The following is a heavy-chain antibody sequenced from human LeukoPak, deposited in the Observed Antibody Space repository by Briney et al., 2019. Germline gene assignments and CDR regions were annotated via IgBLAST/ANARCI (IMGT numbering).Heavy chain of an antibody. V-gene: IGHV3-48*03. CDR2: ISSSGSTI. CDR3: ARANGEYDY. J-gene: IGHJ4*02. Sequence: PGGSLRLSCAASGFPFSSYEMNWVRQAPGKGLEWVSYISSSGSTIYYADSVKGRFTISRDNAKNSLYLQMNSLRAEDTAVYYCARANGEYDYWGQGTLVTVSS. D-gene: IGHD4-17*01. CDR1: GFPFSSYE.